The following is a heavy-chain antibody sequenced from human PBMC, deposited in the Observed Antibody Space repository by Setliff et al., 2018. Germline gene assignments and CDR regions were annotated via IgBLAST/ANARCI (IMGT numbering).Heavy chain of an antibody. D-gene: IGHD6-19*01. Sequence: SETLSLTCTVSGGSISSYYWSWIRQPAGKGLEWIGHIYIGGSANYNPSLKSRVTMSIDTSKNQFSLKLNSVSAADMAVYYCAREQWLDPPGYYYMDVWAKGAAVTVSS. V-gene: IGHV4-4*07. CDR3: AREQWLDPPGYYYMDV. CDR2: IYIGGSA. CDR1: GGSISSYY. J-gene: IGHJ6*03.